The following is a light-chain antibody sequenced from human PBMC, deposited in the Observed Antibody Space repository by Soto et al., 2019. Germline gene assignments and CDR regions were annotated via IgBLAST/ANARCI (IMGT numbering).Light chain of an antibody. CDR3: QQYGSVPLT. Sequence: EIVLTQSPGTLSLSTGERATLSCRASESGSTNYLAWYQQKPGQATTLLISGASIRATGIPDRFSGSGSGAEFTLTIISLEPEDFAVYYCQQYGSVPLTFGGGTKVEIK. CDR2: GAS. V-gene: IGKV3-20*01. CDR1: ESGSTNY. J-gene: IGKJ4*01.